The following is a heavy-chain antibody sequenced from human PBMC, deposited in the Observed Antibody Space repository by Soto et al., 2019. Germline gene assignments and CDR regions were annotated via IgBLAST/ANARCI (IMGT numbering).Heavy chain of an antibody. CDR1: GYTFTSYY. Sequence: ASVKVSCKASGYTFTSYYMHWVRQAPGQGLEWMGIINPSGGSTSYAQKLQGRVTMTRDTSTSTVYMELSSLRSEDTAVYYCARVSVAGPFDYWGQGTLVTVSS. V-gene: IGHV1-46*01. CDR3: ARVSVAGPFDY. J-gene: IGHJ4*02. CDR2: INPSGGST. D-gene: IGHD6-19*01.